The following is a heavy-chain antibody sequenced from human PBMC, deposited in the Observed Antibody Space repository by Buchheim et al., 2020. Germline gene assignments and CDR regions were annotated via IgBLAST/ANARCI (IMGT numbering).Heavy chain of an antibody. CDR1: GGSISSGSYY. Sequence: QVQLQESGPGLVKPSQTLSLTCTVSGGSISSGSYYWSWIRQPAGKGLEWIGRIYTSGSTNYHPSLKSRVTISVDTSKNQFSLKLSSVTAADTAVYYCARDGGAGITIFGVVDKNWYFDLWGRGTL. J-gene: IGHJ2*01. V-gene: IGHV4-61*02. D-gene: IGHD3-3*01. CDR3: ARDGGAGITIFGVVDKNWYFDL. CDR2: IYTSGST.